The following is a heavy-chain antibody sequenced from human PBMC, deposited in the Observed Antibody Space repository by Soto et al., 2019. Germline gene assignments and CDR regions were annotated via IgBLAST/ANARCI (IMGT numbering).Heavy chain of an antibody. D-gene: IGHD6-13*01. Sequence: ASVKVSCKASGYTFTSYAMHWVRQAPGQRLEWMGWINAGNGNTKYSQKFQGRVTITRDTSASTAYMELSSLRSEDTAVYYCAGLRPIAAAGTLYDPWGQGTLVTVSS. CDR1: GYTFTSYA. CDR2: INAGNGNT. CDR3: AGLRPIAAAGTLYDP. V-gene: IGHV1-3*01. J-gene: IGHJ5*02.